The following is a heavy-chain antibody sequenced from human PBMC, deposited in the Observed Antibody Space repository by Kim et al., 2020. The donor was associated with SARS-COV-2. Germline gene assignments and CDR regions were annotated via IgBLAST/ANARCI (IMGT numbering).Heavy chain of an antibody. J-gene: IGHJ6*04. CDR2: ISNDGSNK. D-gene: IGHD3-10*01. CDR1: GFTFSSYG. V-gene: IGHV3-30*18. Sequence: GGSLRLSCAASGFTFSSYGMHWVRQAPGKGLEWVAAISNDGSNKYYADSVKGRFTISRDNSNNTLYLQMNSLRAEDTAVYYCEKEAGSGSYYAWTYYYYGMDIWGRRHAVTVS. CDR3: EKEAGSGSYYAWTYYYYGMDI.